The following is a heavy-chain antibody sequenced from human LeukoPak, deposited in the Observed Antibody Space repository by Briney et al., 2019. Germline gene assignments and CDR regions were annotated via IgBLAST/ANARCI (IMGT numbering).Heavy chain of an antibody. CDR2: IYSGGRA. CDR1: GGSLNGHY. D-gene: IGHD5-18*01. CDR3: ARHTYGYNFGH. V-gene: IGHV4-59*08. Sequence: PSETLSLTCTVSGGSLNGHYWNWIRQPPGKGLECLGYIYSGGRANYNPALKSRVNMSLDAPENQFSLKLSSVTAVDTAMYYCARHTYGYNFGHWGQGILVSVSS. J-gene: IGHJ4*02.